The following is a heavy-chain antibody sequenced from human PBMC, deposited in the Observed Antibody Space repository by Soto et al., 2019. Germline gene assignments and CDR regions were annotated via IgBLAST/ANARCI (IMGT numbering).Heavy chain of an antibody. V-gene: IGHV4-59*01. CDR1: GGSISTYF. CDR2: IDYTGTT. D-gene: IGHD1-26*01. J-gene: IGHJ3*02. CDR3: ARGRRSSGRHDAIDI. Sequence: QVQLQESGPGLVKPSETQSLTCTVSGGSISTYFWNWIRQSPGKGLEWIGYIDYTGTTNYNPSLRSRITMSVDTSQNQFSLKLNSVTAADTAAYYCARGRRSSGRHDAIDIWGQGTMVTVSS.